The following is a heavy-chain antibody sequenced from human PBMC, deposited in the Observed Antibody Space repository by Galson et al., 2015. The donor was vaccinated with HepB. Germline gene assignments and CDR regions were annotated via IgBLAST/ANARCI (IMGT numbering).Heavy chain of an antibody. Sequence: SVKVSCKASGYTFTSYAMHWVRQAPGRRFEWMGWINAGNGNTKYSQKFQGRVTITRDTSASTAYMELSSLRSEDTAVDYCARDGPTSYSAGMDVWGQGTTVTVSS. D-gene: IGHD5-12*01. CDR3: ARDGPTSYSAGMDV. CDR2: INAGNGNT. J-gene: IGHJ6*02. CDR1: GYTFTSYA. V-gene: IGHV1-3*01.